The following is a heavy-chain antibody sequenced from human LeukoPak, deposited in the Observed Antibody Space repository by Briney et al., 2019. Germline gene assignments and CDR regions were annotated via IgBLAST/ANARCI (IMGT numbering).Heavy chain of an antibody. V-gene: IGHV3-21*01. CDR1: GFTFSSYS. CDR3: ASDPASVSEDFDY. J-gene: IGHJ4*02. Sequence: GGSLRLSCAASGFTFSSYSMNWVRQAPGKGLEWVSSISSSSSYIYYADSVKGRFTISRDNAKNSLYLQMNSLRAEDTAVYYCASDPASVSEDFDYWGQGTLVTVSS. CDR2: ISSSSSYI. D-gene: IGHD2-8*01.